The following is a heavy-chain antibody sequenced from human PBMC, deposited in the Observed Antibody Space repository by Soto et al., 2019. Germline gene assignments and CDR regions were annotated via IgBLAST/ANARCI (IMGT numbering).Heavy chain of an antibody. D-gene: IGHD2-2*01. J-gene: IGHJ6*02. V-gene: IGHV4-34*01. CDR2: INHSGRT. CDR1: GGSFSGYY. Sequence: SETLSLTCAVYGGSFSGYYWSLIRQPPGKGLEWIGEINHSGRTNYNPSLKSRVTISVDTSKNQFSLKLSSVTAADTAVYYCARDRYCSSTSCQIYYYYGMDVWGQGTTVT. CDR3: ARDRYCSSTSCQIYYYYGMDV.